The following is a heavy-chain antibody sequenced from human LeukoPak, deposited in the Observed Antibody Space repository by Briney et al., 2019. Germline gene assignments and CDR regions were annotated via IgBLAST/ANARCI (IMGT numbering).Heavy chain of an antibody. CDR1: GFTFSSYW. D-gene: IGHD3-3*01. V-gene: IGHV3-7*01. CDR3: ARSLYDFWSGYSTIGY. J-gene: IGHJ4*02. Sequence: GGSLRLSCAASGFTFSSYWMSWVRQAPGKGLEWVANIKQDGSEKYYVDSVKGRFTISRDNAKNSLYLQMNSLRAEDTAVYYCARSLYDFWSGYSTIGYWGQGTLVTVSS. CDR2: IKQDGSEK.